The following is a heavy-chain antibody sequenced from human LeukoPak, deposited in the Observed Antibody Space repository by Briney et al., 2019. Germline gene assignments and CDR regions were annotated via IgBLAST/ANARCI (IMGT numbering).Heavy chain of an antibody. CDR1: GFTFSSYS. Sequence: PGGSLRLSCAASGFTFSSYSMNWVRQAPGKGLEWVSSISSSSSTIYYADSVKGRFTISRDNAKNSLYLQMNSLRAEDTAVYYCARVDSSRGSFDYWGQGTLITVSS. CDR3: ARVDSSRGSFDY. J-gene: IGHJ4*02. CDR2: ISSSSSTI. V-gene: IGHV3-48*01. D-gene: IGHD6-13*01.